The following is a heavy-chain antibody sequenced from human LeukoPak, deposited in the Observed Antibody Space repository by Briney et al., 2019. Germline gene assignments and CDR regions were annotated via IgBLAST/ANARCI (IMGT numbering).Heavy chain of an antibody. CDR3: ATDVVVVVAATRDY. J-gene: IGHJ4*02. D-gene: IGHD2-15*01. CDR2: ISGSSDYI. CDR1: GFTFNSYS. V-gene: IGHV3-21*01. Sequence: GGSLRLSCAASGFTFNSYSMNWVRQAPGKGLEWVSSISGSSDYIYYADSEKGRFTISRDNAKNSLYLQMNSLRAEDTAVYYCATDVVVVVAATRDYWGQGTLVTVSS.